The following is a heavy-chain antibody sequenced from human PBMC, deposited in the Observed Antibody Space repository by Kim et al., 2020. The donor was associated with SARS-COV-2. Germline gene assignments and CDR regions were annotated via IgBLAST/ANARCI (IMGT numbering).Heavy chain of an antibody. V-gene: IGHV3-15*01. CDR3: TTSTAIPAADAYGMDV. D-gene: IGHD6-13*01. CDR1: GFTFSNAW. Sequence: EGSLRLSCAASGFTFSNAWMSWVRQAPGKGLEWVGRITSKTDGGTTDYAAPVTGRFTISRDDSKNTLYLQMNSLKTEDTAMYYCTTSTAIPAADAYGMDVWGQGTTVSVSS. CDR2: ITSKTDGGTT. J-gene: IGHJ6*02.